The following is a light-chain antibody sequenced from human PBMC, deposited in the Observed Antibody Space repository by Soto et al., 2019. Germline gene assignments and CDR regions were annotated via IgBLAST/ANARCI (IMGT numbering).Light chain of an antibody. V-gene: IGLV1-40*01. CDR2: GNS. CDR1: SSNIGAGYD. J-gene: IGLJ2*01. CDR3: QSYDSRHVV. Sequence: QSVLTQPPSVSGAPGQRVTISCTGSSSNIGAGYDVHWYQQLPGTAPKLLIYGNSNRPSGVPDRFSGSKSGASASLAITGLQAEDEADYYCQSYDSRHVVFGGGTKVTFL.